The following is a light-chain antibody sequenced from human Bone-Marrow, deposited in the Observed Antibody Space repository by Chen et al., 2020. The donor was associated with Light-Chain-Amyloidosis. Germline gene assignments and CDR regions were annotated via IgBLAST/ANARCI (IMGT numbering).Light chain of an antibody. CDR3: SSDTITNTLV. V-gene: IGLV2-14*01. CDR2: EVT. CDR1: SSDVGGDNH. Sequence: QSALTQPASVSGSPGQSITISCPGTSSDVGGDNHVSWYQQHPDKAPKLMIYEVTNRPSWVPDRFSGSKSDNTASLTISGLQTEDEADYFCSSDTITNTLVFGSGTRVTVL. J-gene: IGLJ1*01.